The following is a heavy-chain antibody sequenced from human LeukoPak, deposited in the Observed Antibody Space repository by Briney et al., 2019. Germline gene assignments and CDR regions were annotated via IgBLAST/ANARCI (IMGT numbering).Heavy chain of an antibody. Sequence: ASVKVSCKASGGTFSSYGMSWVRQAPGQGLEWMGGIIPIFGTANYAQKFQGRVTITADKSTSTAYMELSSLRSEDTAVYYCARIAAAGYYFDYWGQGTLVTVSS. CDR3: ARIAAAGYYFDY. CDR1: GGTFSSYG. V-gene: IGHV1-69*06. D-gene: IGHD6-13*01. J-gene: IGHJ4*02. CDR2: IIPIFGTA.